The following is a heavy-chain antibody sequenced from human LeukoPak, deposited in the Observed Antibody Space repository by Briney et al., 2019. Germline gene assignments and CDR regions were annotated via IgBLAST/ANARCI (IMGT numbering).Heavy chain of an antibody. CDR2: INHSGST. V-gene: IGHV4-34*01. CDR3: ARGPIRCPIYYYYYYMDV. CDR1: GGSFSGYY. J-gene: IGHJ6*03. Sequence: PSETLSLTCAVYGGSFSGYYWSWIRQPPGKGLEWIGEINHSGSTNYNPSLKSRVTISVDTSKNQFSLKLSSVTAADTAVYYCARGPIRCPIYYYYYYMDVWGKGTTVTVSS.